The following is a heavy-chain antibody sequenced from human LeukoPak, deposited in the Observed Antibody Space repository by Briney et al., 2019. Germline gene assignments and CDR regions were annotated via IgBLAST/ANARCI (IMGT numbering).Heavy chain of an antibody. Sequence: ASAKVSCKASGYTFTSYGISWVRQAPGQGLEWMGWISAYNGNTNYAQKLQGRVTMTTDTSTSTAYMELRSLRSDDTAVYYCARDDCGSTSCYLYYFDYWGQGTLVTVSS. V-gene: IGHV1-18*01. J-gene: IGHJ4*02. CDR2: ISAYNGNT. CDR1: GYTFTSYG. D-gene: IGHD2-2*01. CDR3: ARDDCGSTSCYLYYFDY.